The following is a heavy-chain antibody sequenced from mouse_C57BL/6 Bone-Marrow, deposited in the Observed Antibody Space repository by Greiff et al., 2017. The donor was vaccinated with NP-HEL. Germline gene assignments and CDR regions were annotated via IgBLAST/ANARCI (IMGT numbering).Heavy chain of an antibody. CDR2: ISSGGSYT. CDR1: GFTFSSYG. D-gene: IGHD2-4*01. Sequence: EVQGVESGGDLVKPGGSLKLSCVASGFTFSSYGMSWVRQTPDKRLEWVATISSGGSYTYYPDSVKGRFTISRDNAKNTLYLQMSSLKSEDTAMYYCARHRLREDAMDYWGQGTSVTVSS. J-gene: IGHJ4*01. V-gene: IGHV5-6*01. CDR3: ARHRLREDAMDY.